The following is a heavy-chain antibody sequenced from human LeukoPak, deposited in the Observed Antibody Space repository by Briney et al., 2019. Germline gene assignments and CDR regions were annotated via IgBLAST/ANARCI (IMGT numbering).Heavy chain of an antibody. J-gene: IGHJ4*02. D-gene: IGHD3-16*01. Sequence: ASVKVSCKASGYTFSGYALSWVRQAPGQGLEWMGWISAYNGVTVYAQNLQGRLTMTTDTSTSTAYMELRTLRSDDTAVYFCARLGTDYWGQGTLVVVSS. CDR3: ARLGTDY. CDR1: GYTFSGYA. V-gene: IGHV1-18*01. CDR2: ISAYNGVT.